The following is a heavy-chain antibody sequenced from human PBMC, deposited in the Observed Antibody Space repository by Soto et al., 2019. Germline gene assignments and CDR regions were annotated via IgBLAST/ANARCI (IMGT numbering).Heavy chain of an antibody. CDR3: ARSALSGYYDSSGYSDWFEP. J-gene: IGHJ5*02. CDR1: GYTFTGYY. Sequence: ASVKVSCKASGYTFTGYYMHCVRQAPGQGLEWMGWINPNSGGTNYAQKFQGWVTMTRDTSISTAYMELSRLRSDDTAVYYCARSALSGYYDSSGYSDWFEPWGQGTLVTVSS. CDR2: INPNSGGT. V-gene: IGHV1-2*04. D-gene: IGHD3-22*01.